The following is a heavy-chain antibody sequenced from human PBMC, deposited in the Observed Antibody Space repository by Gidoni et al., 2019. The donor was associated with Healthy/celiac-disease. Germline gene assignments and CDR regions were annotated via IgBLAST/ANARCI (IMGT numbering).Heavy chain of an antibody. D-gene: IGHD1-26*01. Sequence: EVQRVESGACLVKPGGSLRRSCAAHGSTFGSYTLNLVRQAPGKGLEWVSSISSSSSYIYYADSVKGRFTISRDNAKNSLYLQMNSLRAEDTAVYYCARDRAVEEAYYYYYYYMDVWGKGTTVTVSS. V-gene: IGHV3-21*01. CDR1: GSTFGSYT. J-gene: IGHJ6*03. CDR3: ARDRAVEEAYYYYYYYMDV. CDR2: ISSSSSYI.